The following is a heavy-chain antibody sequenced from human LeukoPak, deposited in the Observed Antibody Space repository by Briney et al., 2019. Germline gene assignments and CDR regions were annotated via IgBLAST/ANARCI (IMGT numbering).Heavy chain of an antibody. Sequence: PSETLSLTCAVYGGSLSGYYWSWIRQPPGRGLEWIGEINHSGSTNYHPSLKSRVTISVDTSKNQFPLKLSSVTAADTAVYYCARGCRVEDPAAYKDYYYGMDVWGQGTTVTVSS. CDR3: ARGCRVEDPAAYKDYYYGMDV. CDR1: GGSLSGYY. CDR2: INHSGST. D-gene: IGHD2-2*01. J-gene: IGHJ6*02. V-gene: IGHV4-34*01.